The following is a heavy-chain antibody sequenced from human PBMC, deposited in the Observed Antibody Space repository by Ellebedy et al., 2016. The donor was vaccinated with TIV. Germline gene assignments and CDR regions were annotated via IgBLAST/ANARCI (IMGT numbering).Heavy chain of an antibody. CDR3: ARLVDYYDSSGYLYYFDY. Sequence: GESLKISCQVSGYRFTSYWIGWVRQMPGKGLEWMGIIYPGDFDTRYSPSFQGQVTISADKSITTAYLQWSSLKASDTAMYYCARLVDYYDSSGYLYYFDYWGQGILVTVSS. CDR1: GYRFTSYW. CDR2: IYPGDFDT. J-gene: IGHJ4*02. V-gene: IGHV5-51*01. D-gene: IGHD3-22*01.